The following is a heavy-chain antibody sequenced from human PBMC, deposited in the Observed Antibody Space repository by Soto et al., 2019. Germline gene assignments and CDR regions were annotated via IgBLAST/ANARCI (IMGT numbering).Heavy chain of an antibody. D-gene: IGHD4-17*01. Sequence: PSETLSLTCAVYGGSFSAYYWSWIRQPPGKGLEWIGEINHSGSTNYNPSLKSRVAISLDTSRNQFSLQLTSVPVADTAVYYCAKAGDYDDQAFDPWGQGTLVTVSS. CDR1: GGSFSAYY. CDR3: AKAGDYDDQAFDP. V-gene: IGHV4-34*01. CDR2: INHSGST. J-gene: IGHJ5*02.